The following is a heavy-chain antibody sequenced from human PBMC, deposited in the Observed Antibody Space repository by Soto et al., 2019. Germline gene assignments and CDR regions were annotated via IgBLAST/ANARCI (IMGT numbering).Heavy chain of an antibody. D-gene: IGHD5-12*01. V-gene: IGHV4-4*07. Sequence: SETLSLTCTVSGGTINTFYWSWVRQPPGKGLEWIERIFSSGSTSFNPSLESRVAMSVDTSKNHFSLNLSSVTAADMAVYYCAREGSYSAYNFAHGIQLWSFDFWGQGALVTVSS. CDR1: GGTINTFY. CDR2: IFSSGST. CDR3: AREGSYSAYNFAHGIQLWSFDF. J-gene: IGHJ4*02.